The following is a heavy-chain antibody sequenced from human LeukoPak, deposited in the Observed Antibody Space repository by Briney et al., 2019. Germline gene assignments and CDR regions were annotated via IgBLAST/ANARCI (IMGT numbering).Heavy chain of an antibody. V-gene: IGHV3-11*01. D-gene: IGHD3-22*01. CDR1: GFTFSDYY. CDR3: AREFLGFKNSYYYDSSGYSGAFDI. CDR2: ISSSGSTI. Sequence: GGSLRLSCAASGFTFSDYYMSWIRQAPGKGLEWVSYISSSGSTIYYADSVKGRFTISRDNAKNSLYLQMNSLRAEDTAVYYCAREFLGFKNSYYYDSSGYSGAFDIWGQGTMVTVSS. J-gene: IGHJ3*02.